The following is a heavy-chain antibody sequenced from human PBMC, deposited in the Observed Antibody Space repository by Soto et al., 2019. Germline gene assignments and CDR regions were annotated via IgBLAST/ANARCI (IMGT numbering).Heavy chain of an antibody. CDR1: GFTFSSYA. CDR3: ARVKRQLVPHYYYYGMDV. J-gene: IGHJ6*02. D-gene: IGHD6-13*01. V-gene: IGHV3-30-3*01. CDR2: ISYDGSNK. Sequence: QVQLVESGGGVVQPGRSLRLSCAASGFTFSSYAMHWVRQAPGKGLEWVAVISYDGSNKYYADSVKGRFTISRDNSKNTRYLQMNSLRAEDTAVYYCARVKRQLVPHYYYYGMDVWGQGTTVTVCS.